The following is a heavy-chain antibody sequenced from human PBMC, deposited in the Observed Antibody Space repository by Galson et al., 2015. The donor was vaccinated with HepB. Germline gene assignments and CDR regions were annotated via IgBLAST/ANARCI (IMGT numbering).Heavy chain of an antibody. J-gene: IGHJ5*02. CDR1: GITFETYW. V-gene: IGHV3-74*01. CDR2: ISSDGRTT. Sequence: SLRLSCAASGITFETYWMHWVRQAPGKGLVWVSRISSDGRTTAYADSVKGRFTISRDNAKNTLYLQMTGLRVDDTAIYYCAGDPSTGFDPWGLGTLVTVSS. CDR3: AGDPSTGFDP.